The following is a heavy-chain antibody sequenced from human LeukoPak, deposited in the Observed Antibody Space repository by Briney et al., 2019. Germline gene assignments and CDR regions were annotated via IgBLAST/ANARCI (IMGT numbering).Heavy chain of an antibody. CDR1: GYTFTSYD. CDR2: MNPNSGNT. CDR3: ARAGTMVRGARNFDY. V-gene: IGHV1-8*01. Sequence: ASVKVSCKASGYTFTSYDINWVRQATGQGLEWMGWMNPNSGNTGYAQKFQGRVTMTRNTSISTAYMELSSLRSEDTAVYYCARAGTMVRGARNFDYWAREPWSPSPQ. J-gene: IGHJ4*02. D-gene: IGHD3-10*01.